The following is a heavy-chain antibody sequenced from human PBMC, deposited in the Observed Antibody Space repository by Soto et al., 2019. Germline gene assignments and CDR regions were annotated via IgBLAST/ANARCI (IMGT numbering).Heavy chain of an antibody. D-gene: IGHD2-2*02. CDR1: GFTFSSYG. Sequence: GGSLRLSCAASGFTFSSYGMHWVRQAPGKGLEWVAVISYDGSNKYYADSVKGRFTISRDNSKNTLYLQMNSLRAEDTAVYYCAKDSLGIVVVPAAIDPPDYYYYGMDVWGQGTTVTVSS. CDR3: AKDSLGIVVVPAAIDPPDYYYYGMDV. CDR2: ISYDGSNK. V-gene: IGHV3-30*18. J-gene: IGHJ6*02.